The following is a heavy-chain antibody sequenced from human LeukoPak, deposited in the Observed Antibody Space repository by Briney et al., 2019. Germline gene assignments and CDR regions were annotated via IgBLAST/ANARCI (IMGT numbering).Heavy chain of an antibody. CDR1: GITFSGYA. J-gene: IGHJ5*02. D-gene: IGHD3-10*01. CDR3: AKDPRPARGVIMGTWFDP. CDR2: ISGSGCST. Sequence: GVSLRLSCAASGITFSGYAMIWVRQAPGKGLEWVSSISGSGCSTYYAESVKGRFTISRDNCKNTLYMQMNSLRAEDTAVYYCAKDPRPARGVIMGTWFDPWGQGTLVTVSS. V-gene: IGHV3-23*01.